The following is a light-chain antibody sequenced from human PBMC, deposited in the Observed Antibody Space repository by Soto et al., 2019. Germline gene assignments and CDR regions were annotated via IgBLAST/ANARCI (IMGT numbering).Light chain of an antibody. J-gene: IGKJ1*01. CDR2: GAS. Sequence: EIVLTQSPGTLSLSPGERGTLSCRASQSVTSSYLAWYQQKPGQAPRLLIYGASSRGTGIPDRFSGSGSGTEFTLTISRLEPEDFAVYYCQQYGSPPLTFGQGTKVEIK. CDR1: QSVTSSY. CDR3: QQYGSPPLT. V-gene: IGKV3-20*01.